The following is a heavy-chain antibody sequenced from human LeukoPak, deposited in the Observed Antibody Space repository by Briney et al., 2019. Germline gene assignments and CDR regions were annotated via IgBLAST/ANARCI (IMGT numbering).Heavy chain of an antibody. V-gene: IGHV4-59*08. J-gene: IGHJ4*02. Sequence: SETLSLTCTVSGDFISTYYWSWIRQPPGKGLEWIGYVYYTGSTNYNPSLKGRVTISVDTSKNQFSLKLSSVTAADTAVYYCARRRSAYGPGSYYPEYYFDYWGQGTLVTVSS. CDR2: VYYTGST. CDR1: GDFISTYY. D-gene: IGHD3-10*01. CDR3: ARRRSAYGPGSYYPEYYFDY.